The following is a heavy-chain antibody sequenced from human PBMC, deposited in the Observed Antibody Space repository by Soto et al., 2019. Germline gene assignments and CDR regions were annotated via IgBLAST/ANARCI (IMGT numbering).Heavy chain of an antibody. D-gene: IGHD2-21*01. J-gene: IGHJ4*02. CDR2: IYDSGNT. V-gene: IGHV4-30-4*01. CDR3: ASGLSGDKVDQ. Sequence: QVQLQESGPGLVKPSQTLSLTCTVSGGSISDGAYYWSWIRQPPGKGLEWIGHIYDSGNTYNNPSLKRRITISVDTSKNLFSLHLNSVTAADTAVYYCASGLSGDKVDQWGQGTLVTVSS. CDR1: GGSISDGAYY.